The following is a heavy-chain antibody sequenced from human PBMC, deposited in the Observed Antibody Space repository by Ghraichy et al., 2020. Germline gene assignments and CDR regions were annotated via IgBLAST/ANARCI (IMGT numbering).Heavy chain of an antibody. CDR3: ARARSSGYSYYYYGMDV. D-gene: IGHD3-22*01. J-gene: IGHJ6*02. Sequence: GGSLRLSCAASGFTFSSYGMHWVRQAPGKGLEWVAVIWYDGSNKYYADSVKGRFTISRDNSKNTLYLQMNSLRAEDTAVYYCARARSSGYSYYYYGMDVWGQGTTVTVSS. CDR2: IWYDGSNK. CDR1: GFTFSSYG. V-gene: IGHV3-33*01.